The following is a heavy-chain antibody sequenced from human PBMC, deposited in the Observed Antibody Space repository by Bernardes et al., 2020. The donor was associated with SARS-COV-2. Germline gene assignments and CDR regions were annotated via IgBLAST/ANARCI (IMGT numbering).Heavy chain of an antibody. CDR1: GFTFSSYA. V-gene: IGHV3-30-3*01. Sequence: GSLRLSCAASGFTFSSYAMHWVRQAPGKGREWVAVISYDGSNKYYADSVKGRFTISRDNSKNTLYLQMNSLRAEDTAVYYCASDPNFVHYYYDSSGYPKTDYGMDVWGQGTTVTVSS. CDR3: ASDPNFVHYYYDSSGYPKTDYGMDV. D-gene: IGHD3-22*01. CDR2: ISYDGSNK. J-gene: IGHJ6*02.